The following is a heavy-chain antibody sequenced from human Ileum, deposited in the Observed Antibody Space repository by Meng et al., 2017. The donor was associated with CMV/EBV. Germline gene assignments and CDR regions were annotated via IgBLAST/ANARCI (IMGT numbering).Heavy chain of an antibody. CDR2: IRSDGGDR. V-gene: IGHV3-7*03. CDR1: GFNFGRSY. Sequence: GGSLRLSCVGSGFNFGRSYMNWVRQAPGKGLEWVANIRSDGGDRNSVDSVKGRFTISRDNSKTTLYLQMNSLRADDTAVYYCANPNYYDSNGAYWGQGTLVTVSS. CDR3: ANPNYYDSNGAY. J-gene: IGHJ4*02. D-gene: IGHD3-22*01.